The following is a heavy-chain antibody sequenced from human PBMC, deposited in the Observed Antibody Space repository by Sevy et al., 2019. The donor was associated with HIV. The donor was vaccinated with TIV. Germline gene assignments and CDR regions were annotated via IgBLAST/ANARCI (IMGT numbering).Heavy chain of an antibody. CDR3: AKGNSGSFDY. V-gene: IGHV3-7*01. CDR1: GFSFSTYW. Sequence: GGSLRLSCAASGFSFSTYWMHWVRQAPGKGLEWVANIKQDESEKYYVASVKGRFTISRDNAKNSVYLEMNSLRPEETAIYYCAKGNSGSFDYWGQGTLGTVSS. J-gene: IGHJ4*02. D-gene: IGHD3-22*01. CDR2: IKQDESEK.